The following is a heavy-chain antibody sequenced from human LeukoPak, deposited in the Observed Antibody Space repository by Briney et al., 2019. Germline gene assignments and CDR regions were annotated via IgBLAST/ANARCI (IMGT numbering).Heavy chain of an antibody. CDR2: ISSSSSYI. J-gene: IGHJ4*02. D-gene: IGHD3-22*01. CDR3: ARDFYDSSGYYWETFDY. V-gene: IGHV3-21*01. CDR1: GFTFSSYS. Sequence: GGSLRLSCAASGFTFSSYSMNWVRQAPGKGLEWVSSISSSSSYIYYADSVKGRFTISRDNAKNSLYLQMNSLRAEDTAVYYCARDFYDSSGYYWETFDYWGQGTLVTVSS.